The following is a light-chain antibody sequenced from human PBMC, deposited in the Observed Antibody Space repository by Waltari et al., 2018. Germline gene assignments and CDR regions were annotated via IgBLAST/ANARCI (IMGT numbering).Light chain of an antibody. V-gene: IGLV2-14*03. Sequence: QSDLTQPASVSGSLGQSITISCTAPFRADRDYNYISWYQQHPGKAPKLLFFDVAHRPPGVSHRFAASQSGDTASLSISGLRPEDEATYYCTSYTLLTFTWQFGGGTKLTV. CDR2: DVA. CDR3: TSYTLLTFTWQ. J-gene: IGLJ3*02. CDR1: FRADRDYNY.